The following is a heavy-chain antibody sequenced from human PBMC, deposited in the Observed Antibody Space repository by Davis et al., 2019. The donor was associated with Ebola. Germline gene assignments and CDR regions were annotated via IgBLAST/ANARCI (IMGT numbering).Heavy chain of an antibody. CDR1: GGSFSGYY. Sequence: PSETLSLTCAVYGGSFSGYYWSWIRQPPGKGLEWIGEINHSGSTNYNPSLKSRVTISVDTSKNQFSLKLSSVTAADTAVYYCARELGSAYYYYGMDVWGQGTTVTVSS. CDR3: ARELGSAYYYYGMDV. V-gene: IGHV4-34*01. J-gene: IGHJ6*02. D-gene: IGHD7-27*01. CDR2: INHSGST.